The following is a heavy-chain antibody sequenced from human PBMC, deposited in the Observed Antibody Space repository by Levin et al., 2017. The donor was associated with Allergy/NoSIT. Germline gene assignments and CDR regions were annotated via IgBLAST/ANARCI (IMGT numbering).Heavy chain of an antibody. J-gene: IGHJ4*02. CDR3: TRDILWVGELLHDS. Sequence: PSETLSLTCTVPGGSVSGDSLYWSWIRRPPGKRLEWIGYISSTGHSNYNPSLWSRVTISLDTSKNQVSLDMTSNTAAHPAVYYCTRDILWVGELLHDSWGQGTLVSVSS. V-gene: IGHV4-61*01. D-gene: IGHD3-10*01. CDR1: GGSVSGDSLY. CDR2: ISSTGHS.